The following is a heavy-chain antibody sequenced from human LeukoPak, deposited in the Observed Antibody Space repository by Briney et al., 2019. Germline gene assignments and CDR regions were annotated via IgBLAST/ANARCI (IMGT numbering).Heavy chain of an antibody. V-gene: IGHV4-34*01. CDR1: GGSFSGYY. CDR2: INHSGST. J-gene: IGHJ4*02. CDR3: ARDKYYFDY. Sequence: SETLSLTCAVYGGSFSGYYWSWIRQPPGKGLEWIGEINHSGSTNYNPSLKSRVTISVDTSKNQLSLKLSSVTAADTAVYYCARDKYYFDYWGQGTLVTVSS.